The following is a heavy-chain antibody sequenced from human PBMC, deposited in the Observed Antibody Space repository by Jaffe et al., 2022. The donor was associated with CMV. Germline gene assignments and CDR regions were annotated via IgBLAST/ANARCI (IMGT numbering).Heavy chain of an antibody. D-gene: IGHD6-13*01. CDR1: GGSISSGGYY. J-gene: IGHJ6*02. CDR3: ARGARGAISSRAPPGYYYGMDV. Sequence: QVQLQESGPGLVKPSQTLSLTCTVSGGSISSGGYYWSWIRQHPGKGLEWIGYIYYSGSTYYNPSLKSRVTISVDTSKNQFSLKLSSVTAADTAVYYCARGARGAISSRAPPGYYYGMDVWGQGTTVTVSS. CDR2: IYYSGST. V-gene: IGHV4-31*03.